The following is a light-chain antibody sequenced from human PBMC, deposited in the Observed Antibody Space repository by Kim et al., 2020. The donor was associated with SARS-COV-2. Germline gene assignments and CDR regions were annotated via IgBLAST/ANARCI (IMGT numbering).Light chain of an antibody. CDR1: QSISSW. V-gene: IGKV1-5*01. CDR2: DAS. J-gene: IGKJ4*01. CDR3: QQYNSYSLT. Sequence: DIQMTQSPSTLSASVGDRVTITCRASQSISSWLAWYQQKPGKAPRLLIYDASNLESGVPSRFSGSGSGTEFTLSISSLQPDDLATYYCQQYNSYSLTFGGGTKVEI.